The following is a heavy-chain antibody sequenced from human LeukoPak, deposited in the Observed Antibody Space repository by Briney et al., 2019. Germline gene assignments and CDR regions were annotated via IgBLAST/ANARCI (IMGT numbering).Heavy chain of an antibody. V-gene: IGHV3-30*18. Sequence: PGESLRLSCAASGFMFSGYGMLWVRQAPGKGLEWVALISNDGVNKDYGDSVKGRFTISRDNSKNTLYLQMNSLRAEDTAVYYCAKDLIVVVPAAPDAFDIWGQGTMVTVSS. CDR1: GFMFSGYG. J-gene: IGHJ3*02. D-gene: IGHD2-2*01. CDR2: ISNDGVNK. CDR3: AKDLIVVVPAAPDAFDI.